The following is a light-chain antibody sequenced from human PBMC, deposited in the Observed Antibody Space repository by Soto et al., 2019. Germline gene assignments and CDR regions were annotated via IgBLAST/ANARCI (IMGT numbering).Light chain of an antibody. J-gene: IGKJ1*01. CDR3: QQYGSSGT. CDR1: QRVSSSY. CDR2: GAS. Sequence: EIVLTQSPGTLSLSPGQRATLSCRASQRVSSSYLGWYQQKPGQAPRLLIYGASNRATGIPDRFSGSGSGTGFTLTISRLVPEDFAVYYCQQYGSSGTFGQGTKVDNK. V-gene: IGKV3-20*01.